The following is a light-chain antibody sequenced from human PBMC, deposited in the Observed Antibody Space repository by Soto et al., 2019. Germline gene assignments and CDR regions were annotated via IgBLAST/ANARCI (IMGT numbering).Light chain of an antibody. CDR1: QYISTG. CDR2: KAS. Sequence: DIQMTQSPSTLSASVGDRVTITCRASQYISTGLAWYQQKPGKAPKLLISKASILESGVPSRFSGSGSGTEFTLNISSLQPDDFATYYCHQYNSYSTFGQGTKVEVK. CDR3: HQYNSYST. V-gene: IGKV1-5*03. J-gene: IGKJ1*01.